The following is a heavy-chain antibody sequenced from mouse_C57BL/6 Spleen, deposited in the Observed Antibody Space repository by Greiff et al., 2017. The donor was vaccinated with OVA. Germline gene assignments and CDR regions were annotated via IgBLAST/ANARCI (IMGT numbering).Heavy chain of an antibody. Sequence: VKLMESGPGLVQPSQSLSITCTVSGFSLTSYGVHWVRQSPGKGLEWLGVIWSGGSTDYNAAFISRLSISKDNSKSQVFFKMNSLQADDTAIYYCARKTTVVANAMDYWGQGTSVTVSS. D-gene: IGHD1-1*01. J-gene: IGHJ4*01. CDR2: IWSGGST. CDR3: ARKTTVVANAMDY. V-gene: IGHV2-2*01. CDR1: GFSLTSYG.